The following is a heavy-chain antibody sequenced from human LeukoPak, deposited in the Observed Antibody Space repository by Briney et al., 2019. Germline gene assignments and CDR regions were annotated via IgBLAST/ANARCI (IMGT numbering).Heavy chain of an antibody. Sequence: PGGSLRLSCAASGFTVSDNYMTWVRQAPGKGLEWVSGISWNSGSIGYADSVKGRFTISRDNAKNSLYLQMNSLRAEDTALYYCAKGSCGGDCYSLLNYFDYWGQGTLVTVSS. D-gene: IGHD2-21*02. CDR2: ISWNSGSI. CDR3: AKGSCGGDCYSLLNYFDY. J-gene: IGHJ4*02. V-gene: IGHV3-9*01. CDR1: GFTVSDNY.